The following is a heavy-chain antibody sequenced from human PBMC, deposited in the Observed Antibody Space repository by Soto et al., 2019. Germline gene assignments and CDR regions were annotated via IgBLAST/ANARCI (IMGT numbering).Heavy chain of an antibody. CDR2: IDPSDSYI. V-gene: IGHV5-10-1*01. CDR3: AIPLARTTPFDY. Sequence: GESLKISCQASGYTFTNYYIAWVRQVPGKGLEWMGRIDPSDSYIKYSPSFEGHVTMSVDKSISTAFLQWSRLEASDTAMYFCAIPLARTTPFDYWGQGSLVPSP. CDR1: GYTFTNYY. J-gene: IGHJ4*02. D-gene: IGHD1-7*01.